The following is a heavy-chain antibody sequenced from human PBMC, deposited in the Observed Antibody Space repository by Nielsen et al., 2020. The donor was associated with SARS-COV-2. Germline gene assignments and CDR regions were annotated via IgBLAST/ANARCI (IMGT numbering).Heavy chain of an antibody. J-gene: IGHJ6*02. CDR3: AKDTEKDYDYAWGIDV. Sequence: GESLKISCAASGFTFSSYAMSWVRQAPGKGLEWVSGIRGGGNSRYYAGSVKGRFTISRDNSKNTLFLQMNSLRAEDTAKYYCAKDTEKDYDYAWGIDVWGQGTTVTVSS. V-gene: IGHV3-23*01. D-gene: IGHD3-16*01. CDR2: IRGGGNSR. CDR1: GFTFSSYA.